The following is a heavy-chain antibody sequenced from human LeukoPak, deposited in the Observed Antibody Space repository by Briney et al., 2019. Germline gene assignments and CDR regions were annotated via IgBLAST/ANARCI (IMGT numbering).Heavy chain of an antibody. V-gene: IGHV3-21*04. CDR2: ISSSSAYM. Sequence: PGGSLRLSCAASGFTFSNYRMNWVRQAPGKGLEWVSSISSSSAYMSYADSVKGRFTISRDNSKNTLYLQMNSLRAEDTAVYYCAHPTEYSSSWYGNWFDPWGQGTLVTVSS. D-gene: IGHD6-13*01. CDR1: GFTFSNYR. J-gene: IGHJ5*02. CDR3: AHPTEYSSSWYGNWFDP.